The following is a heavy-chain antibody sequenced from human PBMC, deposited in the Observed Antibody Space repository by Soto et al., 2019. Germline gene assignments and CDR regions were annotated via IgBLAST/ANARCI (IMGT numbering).Heavy chain of an antibody. CDR2: ISYDGSNK. CDR3: AKGRDGYNYEFDY. J-gene: IGHJ4*02. Sequence: QVQLVESGGGVVQPGRSLRLSCAASGFTFSSYGMHWVRQAPGKGLEWVAVISYDGSNKYYADSVKGRFTISRDNPKNTLYLQMNSLRAEDTAVYYCAKGRDGYNYEFDYWGQGTLDTVSS. D-gene: IGHD5-12*01. CDR1: GFTFSSYG. V-gene: IGHV3-30*18.